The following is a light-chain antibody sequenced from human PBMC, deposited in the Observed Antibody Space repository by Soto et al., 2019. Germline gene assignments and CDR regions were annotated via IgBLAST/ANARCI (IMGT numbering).Light chain of an antibody. Sequence: QSALTQPPSASRSPGQSVTISCTGTSSDVGGYTYVSWYQQHPGKAPKLLIHDVTERPSGVPDRFSGSRSDSTASLTVSGLQAEDEADYYCSSYAGNDIVLFGGGTKLNVL. CDR2: DVT. CDR1: SSDVGGYTY. CDR3: SSYAGNDIVL. V-gene: IGLV2-8*02. J-gene: IGLJ2*01.